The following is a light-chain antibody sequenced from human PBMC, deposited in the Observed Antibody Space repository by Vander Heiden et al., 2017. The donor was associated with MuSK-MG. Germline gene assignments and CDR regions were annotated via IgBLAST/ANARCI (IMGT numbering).Light chain of an antibody. J-gene: IGKJ1*01. CDR3: EQDYRLPWT. Sequence: EVVLTQSPGTLSLSPGQTATLSCRASQSISSSFLAWYQQKPGQAPRLVIHGASNRATGIPDRFSGSVSGTDFTLTISGLEPEDFAVYYCEQDYRLPWTFGRGTKVEIE. CDR2: GAS. CDR1: QSISSSF. V-gene: IGKV3-20*01.